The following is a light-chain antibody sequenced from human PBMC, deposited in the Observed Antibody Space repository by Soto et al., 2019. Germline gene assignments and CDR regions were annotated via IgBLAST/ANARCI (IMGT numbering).Light chain of an antibody. J-gene: IGLJ2*01. V-gene: IGLV6-57*04. CDR3: QSYDSIDVV. CDR1: SGSIASNY. Sequence: NFMLTQPHSVSESPGKTVTISCTRSSGSIASNYVQWYQQRPGSAPTTVIYEDNHRPSGVPDRFSGSIDSSSNSASLTISGLKTEDEADYYCQSYDSIDVVFGGGTKVTVL. CDR2: EDN.